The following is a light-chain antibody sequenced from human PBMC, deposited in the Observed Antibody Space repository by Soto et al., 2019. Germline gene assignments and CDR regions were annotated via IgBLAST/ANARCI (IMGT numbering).Light chain of an antibody. V-gene: IGKV3-15*01. Sequence: EIVMTQSPATLSVSPGERATLSCRASQSVSSNLAWYQQKPGQAPRLLIYGASTRATGIPARFSGSGSGTEFTLTISSLQSEDFAVYYCQQCNDWPWTFGQGTK. CDR1: QSVSSN. CDR2: GAS. CDR3: QQCNDWPWT. J-gene: IGKJ1*01.